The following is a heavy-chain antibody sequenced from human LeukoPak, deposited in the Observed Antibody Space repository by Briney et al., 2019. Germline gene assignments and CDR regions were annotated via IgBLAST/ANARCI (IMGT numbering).Heavy chain of an antibody. D-gene: IGHD5-18*01. V-gene: IGHV3-23*01. CDR1: GFTFSSYA. CDR3: AKEQQLWLLGYFDY. CDR2: ISGSGGST. Sequence: GGSLRLSCAASGFTFSSYAMSWVRHAPGKGLEWVSTISGSGGSTDYAESVKGRFTISRDNSKNTLYLQMNSLRAEDTAVYYCAKEQQLWLLGYFDYWGQGALVTVSS. J-gene: IGHJ4*02.